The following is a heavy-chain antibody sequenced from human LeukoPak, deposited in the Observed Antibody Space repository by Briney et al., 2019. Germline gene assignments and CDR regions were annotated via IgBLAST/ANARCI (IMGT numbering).Heavy chain of an antibody. CDR1: GFTFSGST. V-gene: IGHV3-73*01. J-gene: IGHJ4*02. Sequence: GGSLRLSCAASGFTFSGSTIHWVRQASGKGREWVGRIRSKANSYATEYGASVKGRFTVSRDDSKNTAYLQMNSLKTEDTAVYYCTLSGEITISSAGGGQGTLVTVSS. D-gene: IGHD3-3*01. CDR2: IRSKANSYAT. CDR3: TLSGEITISSAG.